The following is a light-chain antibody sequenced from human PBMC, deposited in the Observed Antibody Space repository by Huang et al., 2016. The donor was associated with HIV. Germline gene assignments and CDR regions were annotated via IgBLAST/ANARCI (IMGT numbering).Light chain of an antibody. CDR2: GAS. CDR1: QSVNSK. CDR3: QQYSKWPPNT. Sequence: EIVMTLSPATLSLSPGARATLSCRASQSVNSKLAWYQQKPGQAPRLLIYGASTRATGVPGRFSGSGSGTEFTLTISSLQSEDFAVYYCQQYSKWPPNTFGQGTKLESK. J-gene: IGKJ2*01. V-gene: IGKV3-15*01.